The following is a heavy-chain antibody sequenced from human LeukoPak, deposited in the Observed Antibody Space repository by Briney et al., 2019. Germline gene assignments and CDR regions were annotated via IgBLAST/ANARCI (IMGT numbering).Heavy chain of an antibody. CDR2: ISSSGSTI. V-gene: IGHV3-48*03. Sequence: GGSLRLSCAASGFTFSSYEMNWVRQAPGKGLEWVSYISSSGSTIYYADSVKGRFTITRDNFKNTLYLQMNSLRAEDTAVYYCAKDHFLTVVARYAEYFQYWGQGTLVTVSS. J-gene: IGHJ1*01. CDR1: GFTFSSYE. D-gene: IGHD3-22*01. CDR3: AKDHFLTVVARYAEYFQY.